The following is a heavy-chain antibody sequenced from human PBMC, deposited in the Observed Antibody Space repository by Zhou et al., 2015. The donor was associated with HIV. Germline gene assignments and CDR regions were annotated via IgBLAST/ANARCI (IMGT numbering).Heavy chain of an antibody. CDR3: ARDRGVVVPAAIQYYYYYYGMDV. CDR1: SSYA. V-gene: IGHV1-69*01. Sequence: SSYAISWVRQAPGQGLEWMGGIIPIFGTANYAQKFQGRVTITADESTSTAYMELSSLRSEDTAVYYCARDRGVVVPAAIQYYYYYYGMDVWGQGTTVTVSS. J-gene: IGHJ6*02. D-gene: IGHD2-2*01. CDR2: IIPIFGTA.